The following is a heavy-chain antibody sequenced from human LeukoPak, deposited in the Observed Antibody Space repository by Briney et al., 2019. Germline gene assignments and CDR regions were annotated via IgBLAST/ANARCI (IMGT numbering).Heavy chain of an antibody. D-gene: IGHD4-17*01. V-gene: IGHV5-51*01. CDR1: GYSFTYDW. Sequence: GESLKISCKGSGYSFTYDWIGWVRQMPGKGLEWMGIIYPGDSDTRYRPSFQGQVTISVDESISTAYLQWSSLRASDTAMYYCAYGKYYFDYWGQGTLVTVSS. CDR2: IYPGDSDT. CDR3: AYGKYYFDY. J-gene: IGHJ4*02.